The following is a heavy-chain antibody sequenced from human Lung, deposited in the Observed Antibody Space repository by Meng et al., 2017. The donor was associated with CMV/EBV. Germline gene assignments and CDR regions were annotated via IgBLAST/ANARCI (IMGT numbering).Heavy chain of an antibody. Sequence: ASVXVSCKTSGYPFSTHSVIWVRQAPGRGLAWVAWIRTFNGDSTYAQNFEGRVTVTTDTSTNTAYLELRGLTTDDTATYYCVRGEGKDYFDYWGQGTLVTVSS. J-gene: IGHJ4*02. CDR1: GYPFSTHS. CDR3: VRGEGKDYFDY. CDR2: IRTFNGDS. V-gene: IGHV1-18*04.